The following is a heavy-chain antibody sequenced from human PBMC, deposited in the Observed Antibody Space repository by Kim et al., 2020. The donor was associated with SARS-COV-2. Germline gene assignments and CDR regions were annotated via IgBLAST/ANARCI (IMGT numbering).Heavy chain of an antibody. Sequence: SETLSLTCTVSGGSISSYYWSWIRQPAGKGLEWIGRIYTSGSTNYNPSLKSRVTMSVNTSKNQFSLKLSSVTAADTAVYYCARDPPGYFGEFSPNAFDIWGQGTMVTVSS. J-gene: IGHJ3*02. CDR1: GGSISSYY. CDR3: ARDPPGYFGEFSPNAFDI. D-gene: IGHD3-10*01. V-gene: IGHV4-4*07. CDR2: IYTSGST.